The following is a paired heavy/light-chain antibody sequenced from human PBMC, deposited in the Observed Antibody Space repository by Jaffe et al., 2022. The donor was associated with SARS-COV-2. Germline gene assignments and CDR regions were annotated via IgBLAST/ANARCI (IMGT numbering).Heavy chain of an antibody. V-gene: IGHV4-61*02. CDR3: ARGHSTIYGVVVGLFDF. D-gene: IGHD3-3*01. Sequence: QVQLQESGPGLVKPSQTLSLTCTVSGGSISSTSSFWSWIRQPAGKGLEWIGRVYTAGSTNYNPSLKSRVTISIDTSKNQFSLKLNSVTAADTAVYYCARGHSTIYGVVVGLFDFWGQGTVVTVSS. CDR2: VYTAGST. CDR1: GGSISSTSSF. J-gene: IGHJ3*01.
Light chain of an antibody. CDR2: EGS. V-gene: IGLV2-23*03. J-gene: IGLJ2*01. Sequence: QSALTQPASVSGSPGQSITISCTGTSSDVGSYKLVSWYQQHAGKAPKLIIYEGSKWPSGVSNRFSGSKSGNTASLTISGLQSEDEADYYCCSYAGTTTFVVFGGGTKLTVL. CDR3: CSYAGTTTFVV. CDR1: SSDVGSYKL.